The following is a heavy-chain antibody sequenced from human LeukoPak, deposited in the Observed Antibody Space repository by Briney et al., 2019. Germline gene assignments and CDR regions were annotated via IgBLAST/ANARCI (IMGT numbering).Heavy chain of an antibody. CDR3: AKEEEFYYGSLGD. J-gene: IGHJ4*02. D-gene: IGHD3-10*01. CDR1: GFTFSDYY. V-gene: IGHV3-23*01. Sequence: PGGSLRLSCAASGFTFSDYYMSWIRQAPGKGLEWVSAISGSGAGTYYADSVKGRFTISRDNSKNTLFLQMNSLRAEDTAVYFCAKEEEFYYGSLGDWGQGTLVTVSS. CDR2: ISGSGAGT.